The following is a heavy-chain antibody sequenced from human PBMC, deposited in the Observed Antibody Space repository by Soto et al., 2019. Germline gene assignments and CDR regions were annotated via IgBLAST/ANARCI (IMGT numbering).Heavy chain of an antibody. CDR1: GFTFSSYW. Sequence: EVQLVESGGGLVQPGGSLRLSCAASGFTFSSYWMHWVRQAPGKGLVWVSRINSDGSSTSYADSVKGRFTISRDNAKNTQYLKMNSLGAEDTAVYYCAREDGALYYYYYGMDVWGQGTTVTVSS. J-gene: IGHJ6*02. D-gene: IGHD1-26*01. V-gene: IGHV3-74*01. CDR2: INSDGSST. CDR3: AREDGALYYYYYGMDV.